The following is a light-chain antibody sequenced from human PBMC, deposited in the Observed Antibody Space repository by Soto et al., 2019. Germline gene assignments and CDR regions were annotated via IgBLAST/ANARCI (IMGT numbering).Light chain of an antibody. V-gene: IGLV2-8*01. J-gene: IGLJ2*01. Sequence: QSALTQPPSASGSPGQSITISCTGTSTDVGTYNYVSWYQQHPGKAPKLMIYEVNKRPSGVPDRFSGSKSGNTASLTVSGVQAEDEADYYCSSYAGSNKMIFGGGTQLTVL. CDR3: SSYAGSNKMI. CDR2: EVN. CDR1: STDVGTYNY.